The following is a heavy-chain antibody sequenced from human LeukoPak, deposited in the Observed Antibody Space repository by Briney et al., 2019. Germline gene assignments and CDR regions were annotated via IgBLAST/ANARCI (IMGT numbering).Heavy chain of an antibody. V-gene: IGHV4-59*12. D-gene: IGHD3-22*01. CDR3: ARGRDSSGYRGSYYYYGMDV. CDR2: IYYSGST. J-gene: IGHJ6*02. CDR1: GGSISSYY. Sequence: SETLSLTCTVSGGSISSYYWSWIRQPPGKGLEWIGYIYYSGSTNYNPSLKSRVTISVDTSKNQFSLKLSSVTAADTAVYYCARGRDSSGYRGSYYYYGMDVWGQGTTVTVSS.